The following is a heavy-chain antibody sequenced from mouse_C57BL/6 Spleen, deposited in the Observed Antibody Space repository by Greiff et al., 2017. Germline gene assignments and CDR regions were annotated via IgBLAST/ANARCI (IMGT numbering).Heavy chain of an antibody. CDR1: GYTFTSYW. D-gene: IGHD1-1*01. CDR2: IYPGSGST. Sequence: QVQLQQSGAELVKPGASVKMSCKASGYTFTSYWITWVKQRPGQGLEWIGDIYPGSGSTNYNEKFKSKATLTVDTSSSTAYMQLSSLTSEDSAVYYCASLITTVVPYWYFDVWGTGTTVTVSS. J-gene: IGHJ1*03. CDR3: ASLITTVVPYWYFDV. V-gene: IGHV1-55*01.